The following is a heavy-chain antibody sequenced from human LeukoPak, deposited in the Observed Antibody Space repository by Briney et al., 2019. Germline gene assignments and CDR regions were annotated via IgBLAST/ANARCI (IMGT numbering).Heavy chain of an antibody. D-gene: IGHD1-14*01. CDR1: GFTFGSYA. CDR3: ARNQRRLDY. V-gene: IGHV3-7*01. J-gene: IGHJ4*02. Sequence: GGSLRLSCAASGFTFGSYAMSWVRQAPGKGLEWVANIKQDGSEKYYVDSVKGRFTISRDNAKNSLYLQVNSLRAEDTAVYYCARNQRRLDYWGQGTLVTVSS. CDR2: IKQDGSEK.